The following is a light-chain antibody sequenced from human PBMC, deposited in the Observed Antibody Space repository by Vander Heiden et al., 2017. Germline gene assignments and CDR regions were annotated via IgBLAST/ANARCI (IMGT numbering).Light chain of an antibody. Sequence: SYVLSQPPSVSVAPGKTATIPCGGNNIESQTVHWYQQKPGQAPVLVIYYDTDRPSAIPGRISSSNSGNTATLTISRVGVGDEDDYYCQVWDSSSDKGVFGGGTKLTVL. V-gene: IGLV3-21*04. CDR1: NIESQT. CDR3: QVWDSSSDKGV. CDR2: YDT. J-gene: IGLJ2*01.